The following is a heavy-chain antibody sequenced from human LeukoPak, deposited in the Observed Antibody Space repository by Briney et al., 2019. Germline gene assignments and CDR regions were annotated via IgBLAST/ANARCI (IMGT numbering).Heavy chain of an antibody. CDR2: IYSGGST. Sequence: IQPGGSLRLSCAASGFTVRSNYMSWVRQAPGKGLEWVSVIYSGGSTYYADSVKGRFTISRDNSKNTLYLQMNSLRAEDTALYYCAREYSSGWYPLGYWGQGTLVTVSS. CDR1: GFTVRSNY. CDR3: AREYSSGWYPLGY. D-gene: IGHD6-19*01. J-gene: IGHJ4*02. V-gene: IGHV3-53*01.